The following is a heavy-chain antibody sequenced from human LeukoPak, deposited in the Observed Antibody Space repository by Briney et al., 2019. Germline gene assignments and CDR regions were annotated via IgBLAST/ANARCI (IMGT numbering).Heavy chain of an antibody. J-gene: IGHJ4*02. CDR3: ASSTRGVHEYSYGGYFDY. Sequence: SVKVSCKTSGGTFSSYGISWVRQAPGQGLEWMGGIIPIFATANYAQKFQGRVTITTDESTSTAYMELSSLRSEGTAVYYCASSTRGVHEYSYGGYFDYWGQGTLVTVSS. V-gene: IGHV1-69*05. CDR1: GGTFSSYG. D-gene: IGHD5-18*01. CDR2: IIPIFATA.